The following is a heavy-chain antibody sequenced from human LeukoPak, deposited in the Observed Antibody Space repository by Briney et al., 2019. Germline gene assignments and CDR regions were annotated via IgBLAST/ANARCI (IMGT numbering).Heavy chain of an antibody. CDR1: GFTFSNSA. CDR2: ISGSGVNT. J-gene: IGHJ4*02. V-gene: IGHV3-23*01. Sequence: GSLRLSCAASGFTFSNSAMSWVRQAPGKRLEWVSSISGSGVNTYYADSVKGRFTIFRDNSKNTLYLQMNSLRVEDTAVYYCANEIVPPSGYYFDYWGQGTLVTVSS. D-gene: IGHD6-6*01. CDR3: ANEIVPPSGYYFDY.